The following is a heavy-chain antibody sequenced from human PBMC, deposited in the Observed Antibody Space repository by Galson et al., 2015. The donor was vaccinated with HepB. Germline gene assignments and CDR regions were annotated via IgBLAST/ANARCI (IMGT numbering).Heavy chain of an antibody. CDR3: ARDLSSGMVRDYYFDY. Sequence: SLRLSCAVSGFTFSTYSMNWVRQAPGKGLEWVSSISSSSTYISYADSVKGRFTISRDNAKNSLYLQMNSLRAADTAVYYCARDLSSGMVRDYYFDYWGQGTLVTVSS. J-gene: IGHJ4*02. V-gene: IGHV3-21*01. CDR2: ISSSSTYI. D-gene: IGHD3-10*01. CDR1: GFTFSTYS.